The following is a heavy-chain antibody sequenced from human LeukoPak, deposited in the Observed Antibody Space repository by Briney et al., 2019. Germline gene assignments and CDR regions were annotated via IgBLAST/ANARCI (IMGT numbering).Heavy chain of an antibody. J-gene: IGHJ4*02. V-gene: IGHV1-8*01. CDR2: MNPNSGNT. CDR3: ARGYIYSRGYYFDY. Sequence: WASVKVSCKASGYTFTSYDINWVRQATGQGLEWMGWMNPNSGNTVYEQKFQGRVTMTRNTSISTAYMDLSSLRSEDTAVHYCARGYIYSRGYYFDYWGQGAQVTVSS. CDR1: GYTFTSYD. D-gene: IGHD3-22*01.